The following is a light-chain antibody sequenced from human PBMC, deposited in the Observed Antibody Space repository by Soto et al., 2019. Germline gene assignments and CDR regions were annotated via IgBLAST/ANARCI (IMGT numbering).Light chain of an antibody. CDR2: NSS. CDR3: QQYEAYPLT. J-gene: IGKJ4*01. V-gene: IGKV1-5*03. CDR1: QSISSC. Sequence: DIQLTPSPSTLSASVGDRATITCRASQSISSCLAWYQQKPGKAPKLLVYNSSSLQSGVPSRFSGSGPGTEFALTISTLQPDDFATYYCQQYEAYPLTVGGGTKLEIK.